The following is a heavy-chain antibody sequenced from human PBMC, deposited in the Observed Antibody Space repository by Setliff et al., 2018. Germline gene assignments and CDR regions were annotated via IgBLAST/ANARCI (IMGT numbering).Heavy chain of an antibody. Sequence: SETLSLTCSVSGGSITSRSYYWGWIRQSPGKGLEWLGTIYYSGTTYYNSSLRSRVSISTDTSKNEFSLRLSSVTAADTAVYYCVKPTWAGEVSSPFAFWFESWGQGTLGTVS. J-gene: IGHJ5*01. D-gene: IGHD3-3*01. V-gene: IGHV4-39*01. CDR2: IYYSGTT. CDR1: GGSITSRSYY. CDR3: VKPTWAGEVSSPFAFWFES.